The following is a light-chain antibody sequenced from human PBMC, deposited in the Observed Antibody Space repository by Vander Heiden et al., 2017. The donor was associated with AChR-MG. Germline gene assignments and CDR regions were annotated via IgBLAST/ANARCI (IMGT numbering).Light chain of an antibody. V-gene: IGKV3-15*01. CDR2: GAS. CDR1: QSVSSN. CDR3: QQYNNWPLT. Sequence: EIVMTPSPATLSVSPGERATLSCRASQSVSSNLAWYQQKPGQAPRLRIYGASTRATGIPARFSGSGSGTEFTLTISSLQSEDFAVYYCQQYNNWPLTFGGGTKVEIK. J-gene: IGKJ4*01.